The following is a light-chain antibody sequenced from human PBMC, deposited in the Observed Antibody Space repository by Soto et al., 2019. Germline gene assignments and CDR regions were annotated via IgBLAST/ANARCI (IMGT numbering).Light chain of an antibody. J-gene: IGKJ4*01. Sequence: IVMTQSPDSLAVSLGERATINCKSSLSIFYNGNNKNFLAWYQQKPGQAPKLLIYWASTRESGVPDRFSGSESGTDFTLTISSLQAEPVAVYYCQQFYDTPPTLGGGTKVDIK. CDR3: QQFYDTPPT. CDR1: LSIFYNGNNKNF. V-gene: IGKV4-1*01. CDR2: WAS.